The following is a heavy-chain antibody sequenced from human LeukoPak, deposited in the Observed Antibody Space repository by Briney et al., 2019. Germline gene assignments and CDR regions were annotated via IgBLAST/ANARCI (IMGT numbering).Heavy chain of an antibody. CDR3: ARPYYDILTGPEVYFDY. CDR1: GGSFSGYY. D-gene: IGHD3-9*01. V-gene: IGHV4-59*01. Sequence: PSETLSLTCAVYGGSFSGYYWSWIRQPPGKGREWIGYIYYSGSTNYNPSLKSRVTISVDTSKNQFSLKLSSVTAADTAVYYCARPYYDILTGPEVYFDYWGQGTLVTVSS. J-gene: IGHJ4*02. CDR2: IYYSGST.